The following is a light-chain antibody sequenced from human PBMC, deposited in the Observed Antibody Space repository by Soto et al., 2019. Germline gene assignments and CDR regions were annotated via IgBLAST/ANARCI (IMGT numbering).Light chain of an antibody. V-gene: IGKV1-5*01. CDR1: QSITSW. CDR3: QQYNSYPGT. Sequence: DIQMTQSPSTLSASVGDRVTITCRASQSITSWLAWYQQKPGKAPKLLIYDASSLKSGVPSRFSGSGSGTEFTLTISSLQPDDFATYYCQQYNSYPGTFGQGTKLEIK. J-gene: IGKJ2*01. CDR2: DAS.